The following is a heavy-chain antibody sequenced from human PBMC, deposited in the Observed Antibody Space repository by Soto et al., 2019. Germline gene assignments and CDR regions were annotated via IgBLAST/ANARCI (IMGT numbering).Heavy chain of an antibody. CDR1: GHTFTGYY. V-gene: IGHV1-2*02. CDR2: ITHNSGGT. J-gene: IGHJ5*02. Sequence: QVQPVQSGAEVKKPGASVKISCKASGHTFTGYYIPWVRQSPGQGFEWMGWITHNSGGTDYGQKFQGRVTMTRDTSISSVYLEFTRLRSTDTEGYYGARGKAIDDEIYYWFDPWGQGTLVTVSS. D-gene: IGHD3-10*01. CDR3: ARGKAIDDEIYYWFDP.